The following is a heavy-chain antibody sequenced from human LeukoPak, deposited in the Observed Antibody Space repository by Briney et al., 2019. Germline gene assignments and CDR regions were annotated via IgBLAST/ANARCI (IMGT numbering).Heavy chain of an antibody. CDR2: ISAYNGNT. CDR3: ARATNYYDSSGYAD. D-gene: IGHD3-22*01. V-gene: IGHV1-18*01. Sequence: ASVKVSCKASGYTFTSYGISWVRQAPGQGLEWMGWISAYNGNTNYAQKLQGRVTMTTDTSTSTAYMELRSLRSDDTAVYYCARATNYYDSSGYADWGQGTLVTVSS. J-gene: IGHJ4*02. CDR1: GYTFTSYG.